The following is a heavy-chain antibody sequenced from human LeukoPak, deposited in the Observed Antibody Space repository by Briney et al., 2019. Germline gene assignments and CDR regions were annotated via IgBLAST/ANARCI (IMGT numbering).Heavy chain of an antibody. CDR1: GGSFSGYY. V-gene: IGHV4-34*01. CDR2: INHSGST. Sequence: SETLSLTCAVYGGSFSGYYWSWIRQPPGKGLEWIGEINHSGSTNYNPSLKSRVTISVDTSKNQFSLKLSSVTAADTAVYFCARGVIRYYSRDFDSWGQGTLVTVSS. D-gene: IGHD3-9*01. CDR3: ARGVIRYYSRDFDS. J-gene: IGHJ4*02.